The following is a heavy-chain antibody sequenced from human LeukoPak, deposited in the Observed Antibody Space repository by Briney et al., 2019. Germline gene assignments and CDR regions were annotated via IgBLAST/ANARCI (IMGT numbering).Heavy chain of an antibody. Sequence: GGSLRLSCAASGFTFSSYSMNWVRQAPGKGLEWVSYISSSSYIYYADSVKGRFTISRDNAKNSLYLQMNSLRAEDTAVYYCARAHGHVDYWGQGTLVTVSS. CDR1: GFTFSSYS. CDR2: ISSSSYI. J-gene: IGHJ4*02. V-gene: IGHV3-21*01. CDR3: ARAHGHVDY.